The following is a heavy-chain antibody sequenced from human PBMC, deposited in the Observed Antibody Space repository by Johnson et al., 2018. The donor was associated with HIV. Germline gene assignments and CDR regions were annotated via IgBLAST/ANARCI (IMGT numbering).Heavy chain of an antibody. V-gene: IGHV3-11*01. J-gene: IGHJ3*02. CDR3: AKLRPDRSGHRAFDI. D-gene: IGHD2-15*01. Sequence: QVQLVESGGGLVQPGGSLRLSCEVSGFTFNDYYMSWIRQAPGKGLEWLSYISTSGATIYYAASVKDRFPISRDNATKSLYLQMNSLRAEDTALYYCAKLRPDRSGHRAFDIWGQGTMVTVSS. CDR2: ISTSGATI. CDR1: GFTFNDYY.